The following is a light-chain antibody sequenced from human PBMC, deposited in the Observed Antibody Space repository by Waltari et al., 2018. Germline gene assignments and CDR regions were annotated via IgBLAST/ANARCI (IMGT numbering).Light chain of an antibody. CDR3: MILHHSAVV. CDR2: YRSDSDI. Sequence: QAVLTQPASLSASPGASVSLTCTLRSGISVGTYKIYWYQQRPGSPPQFLVRYRSDSDIQRSSGVPSRFSGSKDTSPNAHILLISGFQSEDDADYCCMILHHSAVVFGRGTRLTVL. J-gene: IGLJ3*02. CDR1: SGISVGTYK. V-gene: IGLV5-45*01.